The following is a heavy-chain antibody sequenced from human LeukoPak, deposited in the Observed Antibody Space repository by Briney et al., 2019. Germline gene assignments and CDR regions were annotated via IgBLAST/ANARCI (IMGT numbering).Heavy chain of an antibody. CDR1: GFTFVSYW. Sequence: GGSLRLSCAASGFTFVSYWMHWVRQAPGKGLVWFSRINGYGSSTDFADSVKGRFTISRDNAKNTLYLQMNSLRAEDTAVYYCARDAPGNTALDYWGQGTLVTVSS. CDR2: INGYGSST. CDR3: ARDAPGNTALDY. J-gene: IGHJ4*02. V-gene: IGHV3-74*01. D-gene: IGHD5-18*01.